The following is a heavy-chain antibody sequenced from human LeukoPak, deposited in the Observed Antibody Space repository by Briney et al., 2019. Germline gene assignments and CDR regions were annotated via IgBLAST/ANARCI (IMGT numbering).Heavy chain of an antibody. CDR3: ARGPDVLRYFDWLIPFDY. CDR2: INHSGST. J-gene: IGHJ4*02. D-gene: IGHD3-9*01. V-gene: IGHV4-34*01. Sequence: SETLSLTCAVYGGSFSGYYWSWIRQPPGKGLEWIGEINHSGSTNYNPSLKSRVTISVDTSKNQFSLKLSSVTAADTAVYYCARGPDVLRYFDWLIPFDYWGQGTLVTDSS. CDR1: GGSFSGYY.